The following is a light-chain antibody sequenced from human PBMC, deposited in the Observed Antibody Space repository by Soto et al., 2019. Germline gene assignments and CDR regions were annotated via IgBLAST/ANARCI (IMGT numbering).Light chain of an antibody. Sequence: DIQMTQSPSSLSASVGDRVTITCRASQTIRNFLNWYQQKPGTAPRLLIHTTSSLQSRVPARFSGSGSGTDFTLTISSLQPEDFATYYCQQSSSTPQTFGGGTKVEI. CDR2: TTS. CDR3: QQSSSTPQT. V-gene: IGKV1-39*01. J-gene: IGKJ4*01. CDR1: QTIRNF.